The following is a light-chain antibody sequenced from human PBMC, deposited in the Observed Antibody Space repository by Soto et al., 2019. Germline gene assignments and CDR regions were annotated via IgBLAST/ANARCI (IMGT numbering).Light chain of an antibody. Sequence: HSVLTQPPSASGAPGQRVTLSCTGSSSNIGAGYDVHWYQQLPGTAPKLLIYGNSNRPSGVPDRFSGSKSGTSASLAITGLQAEDEADYYCQSYDSSLSGWVFGGGTKLTVL. CDR1: SSNIGAGYD. V-gene: IGLV1-40*01. CDR3: QSYDSSLSGWV. J-gene: IGLJ3*02. CDR2: GNS.